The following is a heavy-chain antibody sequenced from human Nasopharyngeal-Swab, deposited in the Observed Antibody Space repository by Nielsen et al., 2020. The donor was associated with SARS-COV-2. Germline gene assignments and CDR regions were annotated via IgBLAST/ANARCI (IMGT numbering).Heavy chain of an antibody. Sequence: SVKVSCRASGFTFTSSAVQWVRQARGQRLEWIGWIVVGSGNTNYAQKFQERVTITRDMSTSTAYMELSSLRSEDTAVYYCAATYDYVWGSYRYWGQGTLVTVSS. J-gene: IGHJ4*02. D-gene: IGHD3-16*02. CDR3: AATYDYVWGSYRY. V-gene: IGHV1-58*01. CDR1: GFTFTSSA. CDR2: IVVGSGNT.